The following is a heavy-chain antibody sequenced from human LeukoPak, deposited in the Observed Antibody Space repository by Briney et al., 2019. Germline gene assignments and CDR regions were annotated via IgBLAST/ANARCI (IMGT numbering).Heavy chain of an antibody. V-gene: IGHV3-21*01. J-gene: IGHJ3*02. CDR3: TRTKEMAADHDAFDI. D-gene: IGHD5-24*01. Sequence: GGSLRLSCAASGFNLRTDSMNWVRQAPGKGLEWVSSISSGGSYKFYADSVEGRFTISRDNAKNSLYLQMNSLRAEDTAVYYCTRTKEMAADHDAFDIWGQGTMVTVSS. CDR2: ISSGGSYK. CDR1: GFNLRTDS.